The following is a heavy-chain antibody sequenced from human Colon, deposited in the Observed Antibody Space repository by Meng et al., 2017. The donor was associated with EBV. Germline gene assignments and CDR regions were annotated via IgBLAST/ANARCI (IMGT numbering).Heavy chain of an antibody. CDR3: ARDLTTMLRGALGF. V-gene: IGHV3-53*01. Sequence: EGQLVVCGGGSVRPGGSLRLSCAASGFTVSSNYMSWVRQAPGKGLEWISVVYSGGTTYYADSVKGRFTISRDNSKNTLYLQMNSLRADDTAVYYCARDLTTMLRGALGFWGQGTLVTVSS. D-gene: IGHD3-10*01. CDR2: VYSGGTT. CDR1: GFTVSSNY. J-gene: IGHJ4*02.